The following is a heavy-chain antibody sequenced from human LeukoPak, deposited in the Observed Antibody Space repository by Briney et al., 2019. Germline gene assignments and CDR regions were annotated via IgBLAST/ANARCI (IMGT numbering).Heavy chain of an antibody. Sequence: SETLSLTCAVYGGSFSGYYWSWIRRPPGNGLEWIGEINHSGSTNYNPSLKSRVTISVDTSKNQFSLKLSSVTAADTAVYYCARDGFGSSWAALNPWGQGTLVTVSS. CDR1: GGSFSGYY. J-gene: IGHJ4*02. CDR3: ARDGFGSSWAALNP. CDR2: INHSGST. V-gene: IGHV4-34*01. D-gene: IGHD6-13*01.